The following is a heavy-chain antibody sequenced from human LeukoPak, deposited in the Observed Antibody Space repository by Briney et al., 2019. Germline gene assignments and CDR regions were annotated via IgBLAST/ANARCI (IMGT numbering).Heavy chain of an antibody. CDR2: IYDSGST. CDR3: ARGYSGSYFVG. J-gene: IGHJ4*02. V-gene: IGHV4-4*02. D-gene: IGHD1-26*01. CDR1: GGFISSSNW. Sequence: SETLSLTCAVSGGFISSSNWWSWVRQPPGKGLEWIGEIYDSGSTNYNPSLKSRVTISVDTSKNQFSLKLSSVTAADTAVYYCARGYSGSYFVGWGQGTLVTVSS.